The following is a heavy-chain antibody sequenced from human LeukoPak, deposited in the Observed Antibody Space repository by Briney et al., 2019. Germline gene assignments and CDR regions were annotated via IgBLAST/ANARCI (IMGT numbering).Heavy chain of an antibody. CDR2: ISSNGGST. V-gene: IGHV3-64D*06. D-gene: IGHD2-15*01. CDR1: GFTFSSYA. J-gene: IGHJ4*02. CDR3: VKDLGRCSGGSCYSDY. Sequence: PGGSLRLSCSASGFTFSSYAMHWVRQAPGKGLEYVSAISSNGGSTYYADSVKGRFTISRDNSKNTLYLQMSSLRAEDTAVYYCVKDLGRCSGGSCYSDYWGQGTLVTVSS.